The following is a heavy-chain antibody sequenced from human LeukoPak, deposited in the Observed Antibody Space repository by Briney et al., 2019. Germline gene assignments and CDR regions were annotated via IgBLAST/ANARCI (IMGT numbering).Heavy chain of an antibody. Sequence: GGSLRLSCSASGFTFSSYAIHWVRQAPGKGLEYVSAITIDGGSTYYADSVKGRFTISRDNSKNTLYLQMTSLRAEERGVYCCVPSPATDFWSAYYTGHWGQGSLVTVSS. CDR1: GFTFSSYA. V-gene: IGHV3-64D*09. J-gene: IGHJ4*02. CDR2: ITIDGGST. D-gene: IGHD3-3*01. CDR3: VPSPATDFWSAYYTGH.